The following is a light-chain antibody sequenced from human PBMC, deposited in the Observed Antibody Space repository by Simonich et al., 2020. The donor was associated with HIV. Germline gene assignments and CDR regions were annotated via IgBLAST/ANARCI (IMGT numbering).Light chain of an antibody. V-gene: IGKV3-15*01. CDR3: QQYNNWPPT. CDR2: GAS. CDR1: QSVSSN. Sequence: EIVMTQSPATLSVSQGERATLSCRSSQSVSSNLAWYQQKPGQVPRLLIYGASTRATGIPARFSGSGSGTEFTLTISSLQSEDFAVYYCQQYNNWPPTFGQGTKLEIK. J-gene: IGKJ2*01.